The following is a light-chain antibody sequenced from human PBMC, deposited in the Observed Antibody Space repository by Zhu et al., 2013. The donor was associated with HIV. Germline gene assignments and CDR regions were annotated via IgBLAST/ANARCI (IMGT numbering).Light chain of an antibody. Sequence: EIVLTQSPATLSLSPGERATLSCRASQSVSSSYLAWYQQKPGQAPRLLIYGASSRATGIPDRFSGSRSGTDFTLTISRLEPEDSAVYYCQQYGRSPWTFGQGTKVEIK. V-gene: IGKV3-20*01. J-gene: IGKJ1*01. CDR1: QSVSSSY. CDR3: QQYGRSPWT. CDR2: GAS.